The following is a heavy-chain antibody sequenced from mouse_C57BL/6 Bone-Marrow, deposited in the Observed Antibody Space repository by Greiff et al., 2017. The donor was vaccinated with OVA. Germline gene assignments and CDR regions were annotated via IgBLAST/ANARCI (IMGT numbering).Heavy chain of an antibody. Sequence: QVQLQQSGPELVKPGASVKISCKASGYAFSSSWMNWVKQRPGKGLEWIGRIYPGDGDTNYNGKFKGKATLTADKSSSTAYMQLSSLTSEDSAVYFCAREGGLDSSGRFDYWGQGTTLTVSS. J-gene: IGHJ2*01. V-gene: IGHV1-82*01. CDR1: GYAFSSSW. CDR3: AREGGLDSSGRFDY. D-gene: IGHD3-2*02. CDR2: IYPGDGDT.